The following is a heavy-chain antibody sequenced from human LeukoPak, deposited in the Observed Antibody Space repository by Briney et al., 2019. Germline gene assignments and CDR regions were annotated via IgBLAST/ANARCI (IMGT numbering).Heavy chain of an antibody. CDR1: GFTVITND. CDR2: LYSDGNT. J-gene: IGHJ4*02. CDR3: ARGVEPLAANTLAY. D-gene: IGHD1-14*01. Sequence: GGSLRLACAASGFTVITNDMTWVRQAPGKGLEWVSVLYSDGNTKYADSVQGRFTISRDNSKNTLYLEMNSLSPDDTAVYYCARGVEPLAANTLAYWGQGNLVSVSS. V-gene: IGHV3-53*01.